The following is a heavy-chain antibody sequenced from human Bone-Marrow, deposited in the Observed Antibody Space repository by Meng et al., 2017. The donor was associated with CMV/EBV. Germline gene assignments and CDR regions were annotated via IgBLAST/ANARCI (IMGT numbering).Heavy chain of an antibody. CDR1: GGSISSYY. CDR2: IYYSGST. J-gene: IGHJ4*02. CDR3: ARVSDGKQQLVRTYYFDY. D-gene: IGHD6-13*01. V-gene: IGHV4-59*01. Sequence: ESLKISCTVSGGSISSYYWSWIRQPPGKGLEWIGYIYYSGSTDYNPSLKSRVTISVDTSKNQFSLKLSSVTAADTAVYYCARVSDGKQQLVRTYYFDYWGQGTLVTVSS.